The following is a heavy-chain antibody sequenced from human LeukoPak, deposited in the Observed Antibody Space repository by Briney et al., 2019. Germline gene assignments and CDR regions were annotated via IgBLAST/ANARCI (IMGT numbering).Heavy chain of an antibody. D-gene: IGHD5-24*01. CDR3: AESRDGYNNFVY. Sequence: GASVKVSCKASGGTFSSYAISWVRQTPGQGLEWMGGIIPIFGTANYAQKFQGRVTITADESTSTAYMELSSLRSEDTAVYYCAESRDGYNNFVYWGQGTLVTVSS. CDR2: IIPIFGTA. CDR1: GGTFSSYA. J-gene: IGHJ4*02. V-gene: IGHV1-69*13.